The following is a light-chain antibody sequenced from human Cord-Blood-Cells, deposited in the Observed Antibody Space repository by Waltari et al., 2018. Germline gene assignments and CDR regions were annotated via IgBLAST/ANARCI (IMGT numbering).Light chain of an antibody. J-gene: IGLJ3*02. Sequence: QSALTQPRSVSGSPGQSVTISCTRTSSDVGGYNYVSWYQQHPGKAPKLMIYDVSKRPSGVPDRFSGSKSGNTASLTISGLQAEDEADYYCCSYAGSYPLVFGGGTKLTVL. CDR1: SSDVGGYNY. CDR3: CSYAGSYPLV. CDR2: DVS. V-gene: IGLV2-11*01.